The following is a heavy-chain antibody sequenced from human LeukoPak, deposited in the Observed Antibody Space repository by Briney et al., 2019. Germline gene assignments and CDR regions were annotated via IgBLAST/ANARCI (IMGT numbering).Heavy chain of an antibody. V-gene: IGHV4-34*01. J-gene: IGHJ4*02. CDR2: INHSGST. D-gene: IGHD6-19*01. Sequence: SETLSLTCAVYGGSFSGYYWSWIRQPPGKGLEWIGEINHSGSTNYNPSLKSRVTISVDTSKNQFSLKLSSVTAADTAIYYCARLAVGSWSQGTLVIVSS. CDR1: GGSFSGYY. CDR3: ARLAVGS.